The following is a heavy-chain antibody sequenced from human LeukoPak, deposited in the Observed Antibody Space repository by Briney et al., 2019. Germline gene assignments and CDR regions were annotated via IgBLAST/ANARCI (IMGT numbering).Heavy chain of an antibody. Sequence: SETLSLTCTVSGYSISSGYDWGWMRQAPGKGLEWLGSISQSGNTYNNPSLKSRATLSVDTSKNQFSLKLSSVTAADTAVYYCARDKSRWLQFLFDYWGQGTLVTVSS. CDR3: ARDKSRWLQFLFDY. V-gene: IGHV4-38-2*02. D-gene: IGHD5-24*01. CDR1: GYSISSGYD. J-gene: IGHJ4*02. CDR2: ISQSGNT.